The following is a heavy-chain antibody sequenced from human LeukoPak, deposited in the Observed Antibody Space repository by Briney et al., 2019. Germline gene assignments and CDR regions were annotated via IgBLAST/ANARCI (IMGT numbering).Heavy chain of an antibody. Sequence: PGGSLRLSCAASGFTFSDYCMSWIRQAPGKGLEWVSYISSSGSTIYYADSVKGRFTISRDNAKNSLYLQMNSLRAEDTAVYYCARDRALYGDDAFDIWGQGTMVTVSS. J-gene: IGHJ3*02. CDR1: GFTFSDYC. CDR3: ARDRALYGDDAFDI. V-gene: IGHV3-11*04. D-gene: IGHD3-10*01. CDR2: ISSSGSTI.